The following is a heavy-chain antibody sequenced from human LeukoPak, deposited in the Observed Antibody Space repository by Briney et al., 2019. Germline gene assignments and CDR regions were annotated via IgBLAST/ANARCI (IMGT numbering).Heavy chain of an antibody. D-gene: IGHD1-1*01. J-gene: IGHJ4*02. V-gene: IGHV3-30*18. Sequence: GGSLRLSCAASGFTFGSYGMHWVRQAPGRGLEWVAVTSYDGSNKYYADSVKGRFTISRDNSKNTLYLEMNSLRAEDTAVYYCAKKAPGADWSLVYWGQGTLVTVSS. CDR1: GFTFGSYG. CDR2: TSYDGSNK. CDR3: AKKAPGADWSLVY.